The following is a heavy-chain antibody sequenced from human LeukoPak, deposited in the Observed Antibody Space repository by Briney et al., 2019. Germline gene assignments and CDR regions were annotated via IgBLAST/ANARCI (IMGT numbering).Heavy chain of an antibody. V-gene: IGHV3-7*01. CDR1: GFTFSSYW. Sequence: GGSLRLSCAASGFTFSSYWMSWVRQAPGKGLEWVANIKQDGSEEYYVDSVKGRFTISRDNAKNSLYLQMNSLRAEDTAVYYCARGAAAGTWDYWGQGTLVTVSS. J-gene: IGHJ4*02. CDR2: IKQDGSEE. CDR3: ARGAAAGTWDY. D-gene: IGHD6-13*01.